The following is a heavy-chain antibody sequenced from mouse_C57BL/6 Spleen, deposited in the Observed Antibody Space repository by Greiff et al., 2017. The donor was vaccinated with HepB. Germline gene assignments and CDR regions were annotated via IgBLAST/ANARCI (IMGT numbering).Heavy chain of an antibody. CDR3: TRSYYDGSSYVGYFDY. J-gene: IGHJ2*01. D-gene: IGHD1-1*01. Sequence: QVQLQQSGAELVRPGASVTLSCKASGYTFTDYEMHWVKQTPVHGLEWIGAIDPETGGTAYNQKFKGQAILTADKSSSTAYMELRSLTSEDSAVYYCTRSYYDGSSYVGYFDYWGQGTTLTVSS. CDR1: GYTFTDYE. V-gene: IGHV1-15*01. CDR2: IDPETGGT.